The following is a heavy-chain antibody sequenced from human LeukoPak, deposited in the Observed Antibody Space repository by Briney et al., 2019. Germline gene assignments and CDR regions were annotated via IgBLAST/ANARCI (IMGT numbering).Heavy chain of an antibody. J-gene: IGHJ4*02. CDR3: ARDLYYYDSSGYYSRDARKKYYFDY. V-gene: IGHV4-34*01. CDR1: GGSISGYY. D-gene: IGHD3-22*01. CDR2: INHSGST. Sequence: PSETLSLTCTVSGGSISGYYWSWIRQPPGKGLEWIGEINHSGSTNYNPSLKSRVTISVDTSKNQFSLKLSSVTAADTAVYYCARDLYYYDSSGYYSRDARKKYYFDYWGQGTLVTVSS.